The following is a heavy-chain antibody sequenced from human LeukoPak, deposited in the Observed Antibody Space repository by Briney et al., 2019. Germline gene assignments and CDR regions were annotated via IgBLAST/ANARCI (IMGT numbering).Heavy chain of an antibody. CDR3: APLGYCSGGSCYENDY. CDR1: GFTFSSYA. CDR2: ISYDGSNK. D-gene: IGHD2-15*01. Sequence: GGSLRLSCAASGFTFSSYAMHWVRQAPGKGLEWVAVISYDGSNKYYADSVKGRFTISRDNSKNTLYLQMNSLRAEDTAVYYCAPLGYCSGGSCYENDYWGQGTLVTVSS. V-gene: IGHV3-30*04. J-gene: IGHJ4*02.